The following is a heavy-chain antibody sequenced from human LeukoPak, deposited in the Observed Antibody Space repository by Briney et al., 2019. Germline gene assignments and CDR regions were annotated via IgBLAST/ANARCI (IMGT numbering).Heavy chain of an antibody. D-gene: IGHD3-16*01. CDR1: GGSISSYY. CDR3: ARDFGVAAFDI. Sequence: PSETLSLTCTVSGGSISSYYWSWIRQPPGKGLEWIGYIYYSGSTNYNPSLKSRVTISVDTSKNQFSLKLSSVPAADTAVYYCARDFGVAAFDIWGQGTMVTVSS. J-gene: IGHJ3*02. CDR2: IYYSGST. V-gene: IGHV4-59*01.